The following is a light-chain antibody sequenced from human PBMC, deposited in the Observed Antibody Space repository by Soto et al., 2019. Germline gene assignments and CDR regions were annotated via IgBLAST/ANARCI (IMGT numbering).Light chain of an antibody. V-gene: IGLV2-14*03. CDR2: VVS. Sequence: QSALTQPASVSGSPGQSITISCTGTSSDVGAYTFVSWYQQHPDKVPKLMIFVVSRRPSGVCDRFFGSKSGNTASLTISGHQPDVEADYYCSSYTSSSTHVCGSGTKVTVL. J-gene: IGLJ1*01. CDR1: SSDVGAYTF. CDR3: SSYTSSSTHV.